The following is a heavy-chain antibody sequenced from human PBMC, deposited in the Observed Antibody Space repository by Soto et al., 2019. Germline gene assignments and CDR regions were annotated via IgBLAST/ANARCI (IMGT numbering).Heavy chain of an antibody. CDR3: ARDHIYAFEI. CDR1: GFTFSAYS. J-gene: IGHJ3*02. Sequence: EVQLVQSGGGLVQPGGSLRLSCAASGFTFSAYSINWVRQAPGKGLECVSYISDSISAIYYADSVKGRFTISRDNGKNSLYLQRNSLRDEDTAVYYCARDHIYAFEIWGQGTVVTVSS. CDR2: ISDSISAI. V-gene: IGHV3-48*02.